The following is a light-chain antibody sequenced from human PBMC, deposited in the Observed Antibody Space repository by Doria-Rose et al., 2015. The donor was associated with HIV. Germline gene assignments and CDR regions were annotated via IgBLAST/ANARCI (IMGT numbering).Light chain of an antibody. CDR1: SSNIGSNS. J-gene: IGLJ2*01. Sequence: QSVLTQPPSASGTPGQRVTISCSGSSSNIGSNSVSWYQQLPGTVPTLLIYRNNQRPSGVPDRFSGSKSGTSASLAISGLQAEDEANYDCAAWDDSLNGYVVFGGGTKLTVV. V-gene: IGLV1-44*01. CDR3: AAWDDSLNGYVV. CDR2: RNN.